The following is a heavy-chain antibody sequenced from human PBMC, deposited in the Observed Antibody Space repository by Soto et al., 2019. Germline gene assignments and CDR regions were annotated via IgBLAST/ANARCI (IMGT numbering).Heavy chain of an antibody. CDR3: AKVGSGYYFDY. J-gene: IGHJ4*02. CDR1: GFTFSSYA. CDR2: VSGSGDNT. V-gene: IGHV3-23*01. D-gene: IGHD6-19*01. Sequence: GGSLRLSCAASGFTFSSYAMSWVRQAPGKGLEWVSTVSGSGDNTYYADSVKGRFTLSRDNSKNTLYLQMNSLRAEDTAVYYCAKVGSGYYFDYWGQGTPVTVSS.